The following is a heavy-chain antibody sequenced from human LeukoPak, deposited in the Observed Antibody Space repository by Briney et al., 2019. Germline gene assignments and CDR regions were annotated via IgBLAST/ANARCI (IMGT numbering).Heavy chain of an antibody. J-gene: IGHJ4*02. CDR1: GFTFSDYS. CDR2: ISDTGHAI. D-gene: IGHD3-22*01. V-gene: IGHV3-48*02. Sequence: GGSLRLSCAASGFTFSDYSMDWVRQTPEGGLEWVSYISDTGHAIYYADSVKGRFIISRDNAKNSLYLQMNSLRDEDTAVYYCARDGYPGGDYWGQGTLVTVSS. CDR3: ARDGYPGGDY.